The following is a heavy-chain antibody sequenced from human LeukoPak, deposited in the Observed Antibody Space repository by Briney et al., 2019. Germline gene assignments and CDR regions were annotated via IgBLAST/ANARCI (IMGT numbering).Heavy chain of an antibody. Sequence: GGSLRLSCAASGFTFSSYWMHWVRQAPGKGLVWVSRINSDGSSTSYADSVKGRFTISRDNAKNTLYLQMNSLRAEDMAVYYCARWNTMIVSEQHWGQGTLVTVSS. J-gene: IGHJ1*01. V-gene: IGHV3-74*01. CDR3: ARWNTMIVSEQH. CDR1: GFTFSSYW. CDR2: INSDGSST. D-gene: IGHD3-22*01.